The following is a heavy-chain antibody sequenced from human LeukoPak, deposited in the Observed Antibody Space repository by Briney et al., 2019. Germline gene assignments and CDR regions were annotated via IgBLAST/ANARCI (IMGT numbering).Heavy chain of an antibody. CDR2: INGTAINT. Sequence: QSGGSLGLSCAASGFTIMNSAMNWVRQAPGKGLEWVSAINGTAINTDYADSVKGRFTISRDYSKNTLYLQMNSLRAEDTAVYYCARESLIRDTMVRGLRYFDYWGQGTLVTVSS. CDR3: ARESLIRDTMVRGLRYFDY. J-gene: IGHJ4*02. CDR1: GFTIMNSA. V-gene: IGHV3-23*01. D-gene: IGHD3-10*01.